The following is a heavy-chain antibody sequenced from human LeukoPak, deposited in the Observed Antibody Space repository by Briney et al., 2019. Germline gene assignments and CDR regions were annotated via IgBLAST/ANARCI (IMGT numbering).Heavy chain of an antibody. CDR3: ASTRAAAGTIEDY. D-gene: IGHD6-13*01. V-gene: IGHV3-66*01. J-gene: IGHJ4*02. Sequence: GGSPRLSCAASGFTVSSNYMSWVRQAPGKGLEWVSVIYSGGSTYYADSVKGRFTISRDNSKNTLYLQMNSLRAEDTAVYYCASTRAAAGTIEDYWGQGTLVTVSS. CDR1: GFTVSSNY. CDR2: IYSGGST.